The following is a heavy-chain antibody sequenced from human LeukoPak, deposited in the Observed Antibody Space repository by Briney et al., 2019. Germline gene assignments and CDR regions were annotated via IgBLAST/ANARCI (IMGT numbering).Heavy chain of an antibody. Sequence: ASVKVSCKASGYTFTSYGISWVRQAPGQGLEWMGWISAYNGNTNYAQKLQGRVTMTTDTSTSTAYMELRSLRSDDTAVYYCARGLKRFGVGASTPNDYWGQGTLVTVSS. CDR3: ARGLKRFGVGASTPNDY. J-gene: IGHJ4*02. CDR1: GYTFTSYG. V-gene: IGHV1-18*01. CDR2: ISAYNGNT. D-gene: IGHD3-10*01.